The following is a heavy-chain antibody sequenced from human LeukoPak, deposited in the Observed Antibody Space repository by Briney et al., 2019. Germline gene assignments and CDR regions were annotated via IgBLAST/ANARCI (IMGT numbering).Heavy chain of an antibody. Sequence: KPSETLSLTCAVYGGSFSAYYWNWIRQPPGKGLEWIGKIDHSGSTNYNPSLKSRLTISVDTSKNQFSLKLSSVTAADTAVYYCARGGRWLQLRRTGYFDYWGQGTLVTVSS. CDR2: IDHSGST. V-gene: IGHV4-34*01. CDR1: GGSFSAYY. D-gene: IGHD5-24*01. CDR3: ARGGRWLQLRRTGYFDY. J-gene: IGHJ4*02.